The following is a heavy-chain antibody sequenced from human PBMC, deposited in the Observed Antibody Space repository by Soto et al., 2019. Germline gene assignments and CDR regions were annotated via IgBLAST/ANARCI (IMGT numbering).Heavy chain of an antibody. CDR3: ARFYCSGGSCYPIYGYYYMDV. V-gene: IGHV4-59*08. CDR2: IYYSGST. J-gene: IGHJ6*03. D-gene: IGHD2-15*01. CDR1: GGSISSYY. Sequence: KPSETLSLTCTVSGGSISSYYWSWIRQPPGKGLECIGYIYYSGSTNYNPSLKSRVTISVDTSKNQFPLKLSSVTAADTAVYYCARFYCSGGSCYPIYGYYYMDVWGKGTTVTVSS.